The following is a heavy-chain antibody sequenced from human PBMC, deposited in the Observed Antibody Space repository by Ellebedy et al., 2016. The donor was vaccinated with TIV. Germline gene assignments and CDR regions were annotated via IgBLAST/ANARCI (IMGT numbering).Heavy chain of an antibody. V-gene: IGHV1-18*04. D-gene: IGHD5-12*01. CDR2: ISAYNGNT. Sequence: AASVKVSCKASGYTFTGYYMHWVRQAPGQGLEWMGWISAYNGNTNYAQKLQGRVTMTTDTSTSTAYMELRSLRSDDTAVYYCARGDYSDVWGQGTTVTVSS. J-gene: IGHJ6*02. CDR3: ARGDYSDV. CDR1: GYTFTGYY.